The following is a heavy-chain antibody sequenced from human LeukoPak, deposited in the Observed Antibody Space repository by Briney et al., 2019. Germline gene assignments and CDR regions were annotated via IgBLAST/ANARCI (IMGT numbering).Heavy chain of an antibody. CDR3: ARDTPEVFGFVTPHYFDY. D-gene: IGHD3-3*01. CDR2: IGTAGDT. V-gene: IGHV3-13*01. CDR1: GFTLSSYA. J-gene: IGHJ4*02. Sequence: PGGSLRLSCAASGFTLSSYATHWVRQPAGKGLEWVSAIGTAGDTFYPGSVKGRFTISRENAKKSLFLQMNSLRAEDTAVYYCARDTPEVFGFVTPHYFDYWGQGILVTVSS.